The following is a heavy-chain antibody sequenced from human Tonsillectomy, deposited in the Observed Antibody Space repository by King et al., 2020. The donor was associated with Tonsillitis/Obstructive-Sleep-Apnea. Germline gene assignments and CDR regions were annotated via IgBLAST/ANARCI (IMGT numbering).Heavy chain of an antibody. CDR1: GYTFTSYY. CDR2: INPSGGST. V-gene: IGHV1-46*01. Sequence: QLVQSGAEVKKPGASVKVSCKASGYTFTSYYMHWVRQAPGQGLEWMGIINPSGGSTSYAQKFQGRVTMTRDTSTSTVYMELSSLRSEDTAVYYCARDVFPTVTTFLPLYWGQGTLVTVSS. CDR3: ARDVFPTVTTFLPLY. J-gene: IGHJ4*02. D-gene: IGHD4-17*01.